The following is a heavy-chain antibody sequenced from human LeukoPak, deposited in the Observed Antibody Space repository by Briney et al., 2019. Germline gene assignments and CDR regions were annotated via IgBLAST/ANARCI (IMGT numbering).Heavy chain of an antibody. V-gene: IGHV4-34*01. D-gene: IGHD4-17*01. CDR1: GGSFSGYY. J-gene: IGHJ4*02. CDR2: INHSGST. CDR3: ARLPCSATVRTDY. Sequence: PSETLSLTCAVYGGSFSGYYWSWIRQPPGKGLEWIGEINHSGSTNYNPSLKSRVTISVDTSKNQFSLKLSSVTAADTAVYYCARLPCSATVRTDYWGQGTLVTVSS.